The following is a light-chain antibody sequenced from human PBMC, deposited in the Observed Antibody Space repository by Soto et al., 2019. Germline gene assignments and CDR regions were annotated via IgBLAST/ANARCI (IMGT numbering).Light chain of an antibody. J-gene: IGKJ1*01. CDR3: QQYDSDSWT. V-gene: IGKV1-5*01. CDR2: DAS. Sequence: SQITQSPSTLSASEGDRVTITCRASQSIGSWLAWYQQKPGKAPKLLIYDASSLESGVPSRFSGSGSGTEFTLTISSLQPDDFATYYCQQYDSDSWTFGQGTKVDI. CDR1: QSIGSW.